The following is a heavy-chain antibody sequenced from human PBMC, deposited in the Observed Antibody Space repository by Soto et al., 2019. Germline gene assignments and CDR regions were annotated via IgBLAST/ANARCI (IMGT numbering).Heavy chain of an antibody. CDR3: ARGHGGITVFGAPGHFDY. Sequence: SLTCTVSGGSISSSSYYWGWIRQPPGKGLEWIGSVSYTGGTYYNPSLKSRVTISVDTSNNQFSLKLSSVSAADTAVYYCARGHGGITVFGAPGHFDYWGQGTLVTVSS. V-gene: IGHV4-39*01. J-gene: IGHJ4*02. D-gene: IGHD3-3*01. CDR1: GGSISSSSYY. CDR2: VSYTGGT.